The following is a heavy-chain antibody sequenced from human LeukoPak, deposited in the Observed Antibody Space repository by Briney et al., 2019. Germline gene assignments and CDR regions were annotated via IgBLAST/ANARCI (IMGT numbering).Heavy chain of an antibody. J-gene: IGHJ4*02. CDR3: AGSRDYVPTRRSTGVDY. V-gene: IGHV1-8*01. Sequence: ASVKVSCKASGYTFTSYDINWVRQATGQGLEWMGWMNPNSGNTGYAQKFQGRVTMTRNTSISTAYMELSSLRSDDTAVYYCAGSRDYVPTRRSTGVDYWGQGTLVTVSS. CDR1: GYTFTSYD. D-gene: IGHD4-17*01. CDR2: MNPNSGNT.